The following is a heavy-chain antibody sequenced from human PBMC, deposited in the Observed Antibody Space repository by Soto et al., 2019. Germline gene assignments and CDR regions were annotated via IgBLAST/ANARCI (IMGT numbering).Heavy chain of an antibody. CDR3: ARHGFYGDYSSNYFDP. V-gene: IGHV5-51*01. D-gene: IGHD4-17*01. Sequence: PGESLKISCKGSGYSFTNYWIAWVRQMPGKGLEYMGIIYPSDSDTRYSPSFQGQVTISADKSISTAYLQWSSLKASDTAIYYCARHGFYGDYSSNYFDPWGQRTLVTVSS. CDR2: IYPSDSDT. CDR1: GYSFTNYW. J-gene: IGHJ5*02.